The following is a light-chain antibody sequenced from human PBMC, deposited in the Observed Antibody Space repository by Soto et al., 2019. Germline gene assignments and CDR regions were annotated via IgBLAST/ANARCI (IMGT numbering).Light chain of an antibody. Sequence: QSALTQPAPVSGSPGQSITISCTGTSSDVGGYNYVSWYQQYPGKVPKLMIYEVSNRPAGVSNRFSGSKSGNTASLTISGLQAEDEADYYCNSKGTGLTYVFGTGTKVTVL. CDR1: SSDVGGYNY. J-gene: IGLJ1*01. CDR3: NSKGTGLTYV. V-gene: IGLV2-14*01. CDR2: EVS.